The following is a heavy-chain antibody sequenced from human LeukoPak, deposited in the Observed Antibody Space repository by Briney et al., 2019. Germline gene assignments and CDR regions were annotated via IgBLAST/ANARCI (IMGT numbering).Heavy chain of an antibody. CDR1: GGSISSYY. J-gene: IGHJ3*02. V-gene: IGHV4-59*01. CDR3: ARSRTAMVNDAFDI. D-gene: IGHD5-18*01. CDR2: IYYSGST. Sequence: PSETLSLTCTVSGGSISSYYWSWIRQPPGKGLEWIGYIYYSGSTNYNPSLESRVTISVDTSKNQFSLKLSSVTAADTAVYYCARSRTAMVNDAFDIWGQGTMVTVSS.